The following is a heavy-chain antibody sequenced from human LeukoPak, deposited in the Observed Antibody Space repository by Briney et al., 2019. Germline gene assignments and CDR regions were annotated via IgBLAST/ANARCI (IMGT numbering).Heavy chain of an antibody. V-gene: IGHV3-21*01. D-gene: IGHD2-2*01. CDR2: ISSSSSYI. CDR1: GFTFSSYW. CDR3: ARDQSNIVVATLDY. Sequence: GGSLRLSCAASGFTFSSYWMNWVRQAPGKGLEWVSSISSSSSYIYYADSVKGRFTISRDNAKNSLYLQMNSLRAEDTAVYYCARDQSNIVVATLDYWGQGTLVTVSS. J-gene: IGHJ4*02.